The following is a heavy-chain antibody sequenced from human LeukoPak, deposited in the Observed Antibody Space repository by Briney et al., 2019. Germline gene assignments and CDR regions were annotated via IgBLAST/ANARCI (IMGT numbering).Heavy chain of an antibody. D-gene: IGHD2-2*01. CDR1: GYTXTGYY. J-gene: IGHJ4*02. CDR3: VRDGPCSSTSCQNFDS. Sequence: ASVKVSCKASGYTXTGYYIHGVRQAPGQGLDWMGWINPHSDDRNYAQRFQGRVTMTRDTSISTVYMELSGLTSDDTAVYYCVRDGPCSSTSCQNFDSWGQGALVTVSS. CDR2: INPHSDDR. V-gene: IGHV1-2*02.